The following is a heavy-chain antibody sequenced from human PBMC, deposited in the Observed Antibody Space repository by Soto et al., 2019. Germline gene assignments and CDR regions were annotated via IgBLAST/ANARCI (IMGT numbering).Heavy chain of an antibody. CDR3: VRDVGSEITSFDD. CDR2: IIPDVGLG. CDR1: GGPFTGYA. V-gene: IGHV1-69*04. J-gene: IGHJ5*02. Sequence: QVLLVQSGAEVRQPGASVRVSCTFSGGPFTGYAFTWLRQAAGQGFEWMGRIIPDVGLGEHAQRFQDRLTLTADTSTYTIHMELRSLRFDDTAVYFCVRDVGSEITSFDDWGQGTRVTVSS. D-gene: IGHD3-10*01.